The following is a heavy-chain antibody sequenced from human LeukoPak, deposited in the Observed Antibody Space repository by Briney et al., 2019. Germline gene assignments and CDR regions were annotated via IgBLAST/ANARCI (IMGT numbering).Heavy chain of an antibody. D-gene: IGHD3-16*02. CDR2: ISYDGSNK. CDR1: GFTFSSYG. J-gene: IGHJ4*02. Sequence: AGGSLRLSCAASGFTFSSYGMHWVRQAPGKGLEWVAVISYDGSNKYYADSVKGRFTISRDNSKNTLYLQMNSLRAEDTAVYYCAKERGYDYVWGSYRYTYFDYWGQGTLVTVSS. V-gene: IGHV3-30*18. CDR3: AKERGYDYVWGSYRYTYFDY.